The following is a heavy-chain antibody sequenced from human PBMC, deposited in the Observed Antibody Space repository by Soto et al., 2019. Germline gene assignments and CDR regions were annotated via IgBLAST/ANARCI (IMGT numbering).Heavy chain of an antibody. Sequence: PGESLKISCKGSGYSFTSYWISWVHQMPGKGLEWMGRIDPSDSYTNYSPSFQGHVTISADKSISTAYLQWSSLKASDTAMYYCARHRKGYCSSTSCYYYYSYGMDGWGQGTTVTVSS. CDR3: ARHRKGYCSSTSCYYYYSYGMDG. CDR1: GYSFTSYW. V-gene: IGHV5-10-1*01. CDR2: IDPSDSYT. J-gene: IGHJ6*02. D-gene: IGHD2-2*01.